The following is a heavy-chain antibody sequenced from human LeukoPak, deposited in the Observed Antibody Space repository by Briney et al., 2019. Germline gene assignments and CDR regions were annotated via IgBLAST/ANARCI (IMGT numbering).Heavy chain of an antibody. CDR3: ARGSYSGWYDY. J-gene: IGHJ4*02. V-gene: IGHV3-7*01. D-gene: IGHD6-19*01. CDR2: IKQDGSEK. Sequence: PGGSPRLSCAASGFTFSSYWMSWVRQAPGKGLEWVANIKQDGSEKYYVDSVKGRFTISRDNAKNSLYLQMNSLRAEDTAVYYCARGSYSGWYDYWGQGTLVTVSS. CDR1: GFTFSSYW.